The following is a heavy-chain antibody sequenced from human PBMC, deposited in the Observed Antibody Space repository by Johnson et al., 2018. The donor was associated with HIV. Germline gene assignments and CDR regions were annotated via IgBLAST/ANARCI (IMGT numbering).Heavy chain of an antibody. D-gene: IGHD6-19*01. J-gene: IGHJ3*02. CDR1: GFTFSSYA. CDR2: ISWDGNST. Sequence: EVQLVESGGGLVQSGGSLRLSCAASGFTFSSYAMSWVRQAPGKGLEWVSLISWDGNSTYYADSVKGRFTISRENSENSLYLQLNSLRAEDTALYYCAKDMGYSSFGYGVDIWGQGTMVTVSS. V-gene: IGHV3-43D*03. CDR3: AKDMGYSSFGYGVDI.